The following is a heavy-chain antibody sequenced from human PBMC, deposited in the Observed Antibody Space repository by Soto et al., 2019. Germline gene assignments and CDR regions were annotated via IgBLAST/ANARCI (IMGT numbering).Heavy chain of an antibody. CDR1: VGTFSSYT. D-gene: IGHD3-22*01. CDR3: ASEGYYDSSGYYFPFDI. Sequence: QVQLVQSGAEVKKPGSSVKVSCKASVGTFSSYTISWVRQAPGQGLEWMGRIIPILGIANYAQKFQGRVTITADKSTSTAYMEQSSLRSEDTAVYYCASEGYYDSSGYYFPFDIWGQGTMVTVSS. V-gene: IGHV1-69*02. J-gene: IGHJ3*02. CDR2: IIPILGIA.